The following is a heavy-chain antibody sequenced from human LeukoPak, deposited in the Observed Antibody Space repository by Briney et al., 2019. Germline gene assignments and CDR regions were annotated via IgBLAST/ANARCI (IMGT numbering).Heavy chain of an antibody. Sequence: ASVKVSCKASGYNFNSYGLSWVRQAPGQGLEWMGWISAYDNNTNYEQKFQDRLTVTTDTSTSPLYMELRSLRSDDTAVYYCARARLPNAYFDYWGQGTLVTVSS. J-gene: IGHJ4*02. CDR3: ARARLPNAYFDY. V-gene: IGHV1-18*01. D-gene: IGHD4-11*01. CDR2: ISAYDNNT. CDR1: GYNFNSYG.